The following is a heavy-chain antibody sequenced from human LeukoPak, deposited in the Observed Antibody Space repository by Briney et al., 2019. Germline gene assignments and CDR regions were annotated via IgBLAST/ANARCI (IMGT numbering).Heavy chain of an antibody. CDR1: GGAIGRGAYY. Sequence: PSQTLSLTCTVSGGAIGRGAYYWLWIRQHPGKGLEWIGYIHYSGSTYYNTSLKTRVTISVDTSKNQFSLKLSSVTAADTAVYYCASAYLIRDAFDIWGQGTMVTVSS. J-gene: IGHJ3*02. CDR3: ASAYLIRDAFDI. D-gene: IGHD3-16*01. CDR2: IHYSGST. V-gene: IGHV4-31*03.